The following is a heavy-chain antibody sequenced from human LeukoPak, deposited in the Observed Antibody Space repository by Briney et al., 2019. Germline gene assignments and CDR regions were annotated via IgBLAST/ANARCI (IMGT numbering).Heavy chain of an antibody. Sequence: ASVKVSCKAPGYTFTSYYMHWVRQAPGQGLGWMGIINPSGGSTSYAQKFQGRVTMTRDTSTSTVYMELSSLRSEDTAVYYCARDYDGYCSGGSCYSPDYWGQGTLVTVSS. CDR3: ARDYDGYCSGGSCYSPDY. CDR2: INPSGGST. CDR1: GYTFTSYY. J-gene: IGHJ4*02. D-gene: IGHD2-15*01. V-gene: IGHV1-46*01.